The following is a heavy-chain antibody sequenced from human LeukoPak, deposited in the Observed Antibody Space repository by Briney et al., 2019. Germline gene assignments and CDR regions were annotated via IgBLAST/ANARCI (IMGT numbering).Heavy chain of an antibody. D-gene: IGHD2-21*02. Sequence: GGSLRLSCAASGFTFSSHVMSWVRQAPGKGLEWVSAISGSGGSTYYADSVKGRFTISRDNSKNTLYLQMNSQRAEDTAVYYCAKDSTGPYCGGDCYRDAFDIWGQGTMVTVSS. J-gene: IGHJ3*02. CDR3: AKDSTGPYCGGDCYRDAFDI. V-gene: IGHV3-23*01. CDR2: ISGSGGST. CDR1: GFTFSSHV.